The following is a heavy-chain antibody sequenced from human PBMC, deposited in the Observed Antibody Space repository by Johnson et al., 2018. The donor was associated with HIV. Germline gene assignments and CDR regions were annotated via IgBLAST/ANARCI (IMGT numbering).Heavy chain of an antibody. CDR3: AKSPLGRLREGAFDI. CDR2: IWYDGSNK. V-gene: IGHV3-33*06. Sequence: VQLVESGGGLIQPGRSLRLSCAASGFTFNTYGMHWVRQAPGKGLEWVAVIWYDGSNKYYADSVKGRFTISRDSSKNTLYLQMNSLRAEDTAVYYCAKSPLGRLREGAFDIWGQGTMVTVSS. J-gene: IGHJ3*02. CDR1: GFTFNTYG. D-gene: IGHD7-27*01.